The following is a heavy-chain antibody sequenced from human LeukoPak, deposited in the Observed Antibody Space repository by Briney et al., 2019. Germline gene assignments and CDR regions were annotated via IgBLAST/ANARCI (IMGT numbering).Heavy chain of an antibody. CDR3: AKDAWGYSYGHSDY. CDR2: ISASGGST. CDR1: GFTFSSYA. V-gene: IGHV3-23*01. Sequence: GGSLRLSCAASGFTFSSYAMNWVRQAPGKGLEWVSTISASGGSTYYADSVKGRFTISRDNPKNTLYLQMNSLRAEDTAVYYCAKDAWGYSYGHSDYWGQGTLVTVSS. J-gene: IGHJ4*02. D-gene: IGHD5-18*01.